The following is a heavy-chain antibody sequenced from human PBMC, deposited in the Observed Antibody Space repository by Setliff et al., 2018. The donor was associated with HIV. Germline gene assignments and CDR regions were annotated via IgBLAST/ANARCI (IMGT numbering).Heavy chain of an antibody. D-gene: IGHD3-3*01. CDR3: AREYDVLSGSYISAFDI. CDR1: GYTFTDYF. J-gene: IGHJ3*02. CDR2: INPSNGAT. Sequence: ASVKVSCKASGYTFTDYFIHWVRQAPGQGLEWVGRINPSNGATDFGQKFQGWITMTRDTSSRTAYLEVNRLTSDDTAVYYCAREYDVLSGSYISAFDIWG. V-gene: IGHV1-2*04.